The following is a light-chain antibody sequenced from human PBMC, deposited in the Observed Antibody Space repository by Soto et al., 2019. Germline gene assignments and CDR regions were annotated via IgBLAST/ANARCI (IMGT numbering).Light chain of an antibody. J-gene: IGKJ4*01. CDR3: KQYNSYPLT. Sequence: DIQMTQSPSTLSASVGDRVTITCRARQSISSWLAWYQQKPGKAPKLLIYDASSLESGVPSRFSGSGSGTEFTLTISSLQPDDFATYYCKQYNSYPLTFGGGTNVEIK. V-gene: IGKV1-5*01. CDR1: QSISSW. CDR2: DAS.